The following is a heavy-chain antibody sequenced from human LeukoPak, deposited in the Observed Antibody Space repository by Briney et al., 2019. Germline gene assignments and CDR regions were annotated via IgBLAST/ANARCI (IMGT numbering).Heavy chain of an antibody. CDR1: GFTFDDYA. D-gene: IGHD6-19*01. V-gene: IGHV3-23*01. J-gene: IGHJ4*02. CDR3: ARVQGGGYRTADY. Sequence: PAGSLRLSCAASGFTFDDYAMSWVRQAPGKGLDWVSAISGSGGSTYYADSVKGRFPVSRDNSKNTLFLQMNSLRGEDTAMYYCARVQGGGYRTADYWGQGTLVTVSS. CDR2: ISGSGGST.